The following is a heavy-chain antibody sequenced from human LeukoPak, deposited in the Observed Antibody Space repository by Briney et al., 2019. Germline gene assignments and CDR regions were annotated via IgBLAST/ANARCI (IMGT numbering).Heavy chain of an antibody. D-gene: IGHD1-26*01. J-gene: IGHJ4*02. CDR2: IIPIFGTA. Sequence: ASVKVSCKASGGTFSSYAISWVRQAPGQGLEWMGGIIPIFGTANYAQKFQGRVTITADESTSTAYMELSSLRSEDTAVYYCARVAGGSYSPFHYFDYWGQGTLVTVSS. V-gene: IGHV1-69*13. CDR1: GGTFSSYA. CDR3: ARVAGGSYSPFHYFDY.